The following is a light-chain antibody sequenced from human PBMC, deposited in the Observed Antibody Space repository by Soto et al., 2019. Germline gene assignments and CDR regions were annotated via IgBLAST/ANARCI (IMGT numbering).Light chain of an antibody. V-gene: IGKV3-20*01. J-gene: IGKJ1*01. CDR1: QSVSSSY. CDR2: GAS. CDR3: QQYGSSPPWT. Sequence: EIGVTQSPGTLSLSPVERATLSCRASQSVSSSYLAWYQQKPGQAPRLLIYGASSRATGIPDRFSGSGSGTDFTLTISRLEPEDFAVYYCQQYGSSPPWTFGQGTKVEIK.